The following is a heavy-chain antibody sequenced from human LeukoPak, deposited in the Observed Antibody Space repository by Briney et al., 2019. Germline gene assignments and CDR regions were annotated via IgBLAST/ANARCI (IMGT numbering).Heavy chain of an antibody. CDR1: GDSLSSFY. V-gene: IGHV4-4*07. D-gene: IGHD6-13*01. J-gene: IGHJ4*02. CDR3: ARGYSSSWYREFFDN. CDR2: IYVSGST. Sequence: PSETLSLTCNVSGDSLSSFYWSWIRQPAGKGLEWMGRIYVSGSTNYNPSLGSRITMSVDASKNQFSLKLKSVTAADTAVYYCARGYSSSWYREFFDNWGQGALVTVSS.